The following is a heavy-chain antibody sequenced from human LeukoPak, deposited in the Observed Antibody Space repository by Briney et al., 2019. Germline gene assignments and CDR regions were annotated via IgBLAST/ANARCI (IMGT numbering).Heavy chain of an antibody. J-gene: IGHJ4*02. CDR2: IKSKTDGGTT. CDR1: GFTFSNAW. V-gene: IGHV3-15*01. Sequence: PGGSLRLSCAASGFTFSNAWMSWVRQAPGKGLEWVGRIKSKTDGGTTDYAAPVKGRFTISRDDSKNTLYLQMNSLKTEDTAVYYCAVGSGPRALIVVVTRAYYFDYWGQGTLVTVSS. CDR3: AVGSGPRALIVVVTRAYYFDY. D-gene: IGHD2-21*02.